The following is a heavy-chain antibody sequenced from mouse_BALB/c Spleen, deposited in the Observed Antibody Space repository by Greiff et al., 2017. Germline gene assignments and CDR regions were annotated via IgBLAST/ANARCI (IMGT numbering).Heavy chain of an antibody. V-gene: IGHV2-9*02. Sequence: VQLKESGPGLVAPSQSLSITCTVSGFSLTSYGVHWVRQPPGKGLEWLGVIWAGGSTNYNSALMSRLSISKDNSKSQVFLKMNSLQTDDTAMYYCARDLGHYYGSWFAYWGQGTLVTVSA. J-gene: IGHJ3*01. CDR1: GFSLTSYG. CDR2: IWAGGST. D-gene: IGHD1-1*01. CDR3: ARDLGHYYGSWFAY.